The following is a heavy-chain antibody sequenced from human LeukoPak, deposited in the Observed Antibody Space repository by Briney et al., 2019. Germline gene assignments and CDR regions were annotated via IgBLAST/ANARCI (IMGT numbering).Heavy chain of an antibody. Sequence: KSSETLSLTCTVSGGSISSYYWSWIRQPPGKGLEWIGSIYYSGSTYYNPSLKSRVTISVDTSKNQFSLKLSSVTAADTAVYYCARAKTTRNYGDYETPFDYWGQGTLVTVSS. CDR3: ARAKTTRNYGDYETPFDY. D-gene: IGHD4-17*01. J-gene: IGHJ4*02. V-gene: IGHV4-59*12. CDR2: IYYSGST. CDR1: GGSISSYY.